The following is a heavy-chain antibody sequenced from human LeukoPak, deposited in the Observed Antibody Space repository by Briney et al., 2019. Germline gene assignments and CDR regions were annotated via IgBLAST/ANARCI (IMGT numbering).Heavy chain of an antibody. J-gene: IGHJ4*02. D-gene: IGHD6-19*01. CDR3: ARDQPVAALGY. V-gene: IGHV3-7*01. Sequence: PGGSLRLSCAASGFTFSSHWMSWVRQAPGKGLEWVANIKQDGSDEYYMDSVKGRFTISRDNAKNSLYLQMNSLRAEDTAVYYCARDQPVAALGYWGQGTLVTVSS. CDR2: IKQDGSDE. CDR1: GFTFSSHW.